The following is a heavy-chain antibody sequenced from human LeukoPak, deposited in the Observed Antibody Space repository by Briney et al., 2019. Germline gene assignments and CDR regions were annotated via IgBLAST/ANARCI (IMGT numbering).Heavy chain of an antibody. Sequence: SETLSLTCTVSGGSISSYYWSWIRQPPGKGLEWIGQIYYSGSTYYNPSLKSRISISVDTSKNQFSLDLSSVTAADTAVYYCASYYYASGGYYFDYWGQGTLVTVSS. V-gene: IGHV4-59*04. CDR3: ASYYYASGGYYFDY. D-gene: IGHD3-22*01. J-gene: IGHJ4*02. CDR2: IYYSGST. CDR1: GGSISSYY.